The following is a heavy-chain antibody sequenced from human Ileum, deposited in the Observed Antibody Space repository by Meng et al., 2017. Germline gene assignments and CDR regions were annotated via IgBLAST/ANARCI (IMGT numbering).Heavy chain of an antibody. CDR2: MSPRSDDT. D-gene: IGHD5-18*01. J-gene: IGHJ4*02. Sequence: QVQLVQSGAEVKKLGASVNVSCKASGYTFRSLDINWVRQAPGQGLEWMGWMSPRSDDTGYAQKFQGRVTMTRDTSISTAYMELSSLTSEDTAIYYCARGVTAGLDYWGQGTLVTVSS. V-gene: IGHV1-8*01. CDR1: GYTFRSLD. CDR3: ARGVTAGLDY.